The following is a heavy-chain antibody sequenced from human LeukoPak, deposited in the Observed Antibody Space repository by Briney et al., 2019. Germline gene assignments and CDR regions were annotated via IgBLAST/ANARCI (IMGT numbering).Heavy chain of an antibody. J-gene: IGHJ6*04. CDR1: GGSISSYY. CDR2: IYYSGST. D-gene: IGHD6-13*01. Sequence: PSETLSLTCTVSGGSISSYYWSWIRQPPGKGLEWIGYIYYSGSTNYNPSLKSRVTISVDTSKNQFSLKLSSVTAADTAVYYCARDTRIAAAGTLGMDVWGKGTTVTVSS. V-gene: IGHV4-59*01. CDR3: ARDTRIAAAGTLGMDV.